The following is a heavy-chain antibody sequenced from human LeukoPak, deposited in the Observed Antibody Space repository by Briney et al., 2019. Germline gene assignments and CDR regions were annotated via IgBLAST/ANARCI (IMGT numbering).Heavy chain of an antibody. J-gene: IGHJ1*01. V-gene: IGHV4-59*01. CDR2: IYYSGSA. D-gene: IGHD3-22*01. Sequence: SETLSLTCSVSGGSIKNYFWSWVRQPPGKKLEWIGYIYYSGSANYNPSLESRVTLSVDTSRNQFSLKLNSLTAADTAVYYCARGNSYYDSSGYFPWESFQHWGQGTLVTVSS. CDR3: ARGNSYYDSSGYFPWESFQH. CDR1: GGSIKNYF.